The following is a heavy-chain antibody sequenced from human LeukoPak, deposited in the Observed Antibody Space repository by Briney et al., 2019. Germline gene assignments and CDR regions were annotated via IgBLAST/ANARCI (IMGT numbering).Heavy chain of an antibody. CDR3: ARSAGWLQFDY. CDR2: MSGNGGSI. D-gene: IGHD5-24*01. Sequence: GGSLRLSCAASGFTFSSYGMSWVRQAPGKGLEWVSHMSGNGGSIYYADSVKGRFTISRDDSKNTLYLQMNSLRAEDTAVYFCARSAGWLQFDYWGQGTLVTVAS. CDR1: GFTFSSYG. V-gene: IGHV3-23*01. J-gene: IGHJ4*02.